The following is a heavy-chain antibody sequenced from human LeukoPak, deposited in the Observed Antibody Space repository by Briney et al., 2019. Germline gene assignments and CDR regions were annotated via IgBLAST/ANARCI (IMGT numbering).Heavy chain of an antibody. CDR2: ILYSGNT. CDR3: ARDTHSGSYYVDGY. V-gene: IGHV4-39*07. CDR1: GGSISGSGYY. D-gene: IGHD1-26*01. Sequence: SETLSLTCTVSGGSISGSGYYWGWIRQPPGKGLDWIGNILYSGNTYYNPSLKSRVTISVDTSKNQFSLKLSSVTAADTAVYYCARDTHSGSYYVDGYWGQGTLVTVSS. J-gene: IGHJ4*02.